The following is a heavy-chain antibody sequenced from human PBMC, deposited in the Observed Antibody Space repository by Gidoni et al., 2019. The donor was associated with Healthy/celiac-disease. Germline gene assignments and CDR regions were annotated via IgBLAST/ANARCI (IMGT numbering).Heavy chain of an antibody. CDR2: IYSGGST. Sequence: EVQLVESGGGLIQPGGSLRLSCAASGFTVSSNYMSWVRQAPGKGLGWVSVIYSGGSTYYADSVKGRFTISRDDSKNTLYLQMNSLRAEDTAVYYCARARPSGWYFDYWGQGTLVTVSS. CDR3: ARARPSGWYFDY. V-gene: IGHV3-53*01. J-gene: IGHJ4*02. CDR1: GFTVSSNY. D-gene: IGHD6-19*01.